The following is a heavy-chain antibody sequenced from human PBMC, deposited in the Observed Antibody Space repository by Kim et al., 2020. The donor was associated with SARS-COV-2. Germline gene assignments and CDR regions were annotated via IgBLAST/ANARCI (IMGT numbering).Heavy chain of an antibody. CDR3: AKAPTRYSSGWHNWYFDL. D-gene: IGHD6-19*01. J-gene: IGHJ2*01. CDR1: GFTFDDYA. V-gene: IGHV3-43*02. Sequence: GGSLRLSCAASGFTFDDYAMHWVRQAPGKGLEWVSLISGDGGSTYYAASVKGRFTISRDNSKNSLYLQMNSLRTEDTALYYCAKAPTRYSSGWHNWYFDLWGRGTLVTVSS. CDR2: ISGDGGST.